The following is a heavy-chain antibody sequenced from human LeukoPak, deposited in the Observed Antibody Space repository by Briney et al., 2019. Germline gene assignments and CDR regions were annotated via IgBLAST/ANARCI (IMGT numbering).Heavy chain of an antibody. J-gene: IGHJ4*02. D-gene: IGHD2-15*01. Sequence: KSGGSLRPSCTASGFTFTTYAMTWVRQAPGKGLEWISSMSSGSRYIYYADSVRGRFTISRDNTRNSLCLAMNNLRAEDTAIYYCARERPTGASRIFVVQWGQGTPVPVPS. CDR2: MSSGSRYI. CDR1: GFTFTTYA. V-gene: IGHV3-21*06. CDR3: ARERPTGASRIFVVQ.